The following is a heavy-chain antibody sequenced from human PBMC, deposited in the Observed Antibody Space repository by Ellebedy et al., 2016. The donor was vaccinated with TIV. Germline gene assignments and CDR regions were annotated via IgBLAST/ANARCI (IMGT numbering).Heavy chain of an antibody. D-gene: IGHD3-10*01. CDR1: GFTFSSYS. Sequence: GGSLRLSXAASGFTFSSYSMNWVRQAPGKGLEWVSSISSSSYIYYADSVKGRFTISRDNAKNSLYLQMNSLRAEDTAVYYCARENWYYYGSGSYVPIDYWGQGTLVTVSS. CDR3: ARENWYYYGSGSYVPIDY. J-gene: IGHJ4*02. V-gene: IGHV3-21*01. CDR2: ISSSSYI.